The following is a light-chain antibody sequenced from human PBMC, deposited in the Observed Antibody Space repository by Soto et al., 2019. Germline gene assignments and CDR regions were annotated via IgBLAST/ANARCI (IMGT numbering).Light chain of an antibody. J-gene: IGKJ1*01. Sequence: DIQITQSPSTLSASVGDRVTITCRASESISNFLAWYQQKPGKAPNLLIYKASSLESGVPSRFSGSGSGTEFTLTISSLQPDDFATYFCQPYNSYSRTFGTGTKVEI. CDR3: QPYNSYSRT. CDR2: KAS. CDR1: ESISNF. V-gene: IGKV1-5*03.